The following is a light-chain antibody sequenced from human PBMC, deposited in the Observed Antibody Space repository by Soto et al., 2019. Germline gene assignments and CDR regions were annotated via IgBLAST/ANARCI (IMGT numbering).Light chain of an antibody. Sequence: EIVMTQSPATLSVSPGERATLSCRASQSVSGNLAWYQQKPGQAPRLIIYAASTRATCIPARFSGSGSGTEFTLTISSLQSEDFAVYYCQQYNNWPPITFGPGTKVDIK. V-gene: IGKV3-15*01. CDR1: QSVSGN. CDR3: QQYNNWPPIT. CDR2: AAS. J-gene: IGKJ3*01.